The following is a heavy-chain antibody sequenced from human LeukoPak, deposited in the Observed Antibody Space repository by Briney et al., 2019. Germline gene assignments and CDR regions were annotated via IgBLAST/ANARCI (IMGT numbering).Heavy chain of an antibody. Sequence: GGSLRLSCTVSGFTVSSNSMSWVRQAPGKGLEWVSGISSSGGSTSYADSVKGRFTVSRDNSNNTVYLQMNSLRAEDTALYYCAKNPLRAAPGFFDYWGRGTLVTVSS. V-gene: IGHV3-23*01. CDR1: GFTVSSNS. J-gene: IGHJ4*02. CDR2: ISSSGGST. CDR3: AKNPLRAAPGFFDY. D-gene: IGHD6-13*01.